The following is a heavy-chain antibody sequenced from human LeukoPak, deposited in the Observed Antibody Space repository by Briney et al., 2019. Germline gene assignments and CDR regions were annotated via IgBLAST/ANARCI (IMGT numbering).Heavy chain of an antibody. J-gene: IGHJ4*02. CDR2: IYSSGST. V-gene: IGHV4-4*07. CDR1: GGSISSYY. Sequence: SETLSLTCTVSGGSISSYYWSWIRQPAGKGLEWIGRIYSSGSTNYNPSLKSRVTMSVDTSKNQFSLKLSSVTAADTAVYYCARGRGSKYSSSCYDYWGQGTLVTVSS. D-gene: IGHD6-13*01. CDR3: ARGRGSKYSSSCYDY.